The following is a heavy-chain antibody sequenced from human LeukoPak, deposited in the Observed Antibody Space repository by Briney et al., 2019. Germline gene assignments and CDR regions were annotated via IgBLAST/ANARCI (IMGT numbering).Heavy chain of an antibody. V-gene: IGHV3-23*01. Sequence: PGGSLRLSCAASGFSFNTYSMNSVRQTPGKGLEWVSSISDSGSNTYYADSVTGRFTISRDNSKNTVYLQLNSLRAEDTAIYYCANSYSSSSAFYLDYWGQGTLVTVSS. CDR1: GFSFNTYS. J-gene: IGHJ4*02. D-gene: IGHD6-6*01. CDR2: ISDSGSNT. CDR3: ANSYSSSSAFYLDY.